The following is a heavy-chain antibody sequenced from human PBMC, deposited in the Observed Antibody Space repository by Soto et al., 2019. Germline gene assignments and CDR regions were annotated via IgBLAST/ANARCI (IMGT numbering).Heavy chain of an antibody. J-gene: IGHJ4*02. CDR2: FNPANQNT. Sequence: QVQLMQSGTEVKRPGASVKVSCKASGYTFSNYGVSWMRQATGQGLEWVGWFNPANQNTNYEQKFQDRGSMTADTSTSTAYMELRGVRSDATGVYYCARVKNGAPFDFWGQGPLVTVSS. D-gene: IGHD2-8*01. V-gene: IGHV1-18*01. CDR3: ARVKNGAPFDF. CDR1: GYTFSNYG.